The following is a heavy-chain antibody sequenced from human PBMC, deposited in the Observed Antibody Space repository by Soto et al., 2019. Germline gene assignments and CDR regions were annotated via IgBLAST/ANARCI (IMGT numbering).Heavy chain of an antibody. V-gene: IGHV3-23*01. CDR2: ISGSGGST. CDR3: AKVPWQSLDPSAFDP. CDR1: GFTFSSYA. Sequence: GGSLRLSCAASGFTFSSYAMSWVRQAPGKGLEWVSAISGSGGSTYYADSVKGRFTISRDNSKNTLYLQMNSLRAEDTAVYYCAKVPWQSLDPSAFDPWGQGTLVTVSS. D-gene: IGHD6-19*01. J-gene: IGHJ5*02.